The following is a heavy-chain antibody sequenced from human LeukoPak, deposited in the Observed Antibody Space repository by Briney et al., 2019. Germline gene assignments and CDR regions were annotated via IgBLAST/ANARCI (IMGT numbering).Heavy chain of an antibody. Sequence: SVKVSCKASGGTFSSYAISWVRQAPGQGLEWMGRIIPIFGTANYAQKFQGRGTITTDESTSTAYMELSSLRSEDTAVYYCASRVLSSYGYYFDYWGQGTLVTVSS. CDR2: IIPIFGTA. J-gene: IGHJ4*02. CDR1: GGTFSSYA. D-gene: IGHD5-18*01. V-gene: IGHV1-69*05. CDR3: ASRVLSSYGYYFDY.